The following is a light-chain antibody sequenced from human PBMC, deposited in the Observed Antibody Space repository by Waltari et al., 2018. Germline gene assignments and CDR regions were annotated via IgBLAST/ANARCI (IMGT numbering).Light chain of an antibody. CDR1: QSVSSN. Sequence: EIVMTQSPATLSVSPGERATLSCRASQSVSSNLAWYQQKPGQAPRLLIYGASTRATGIPARFSGSGYGTEFTLTISSLQSEDFAVYYCQQYNNWPRWGFGQGTKVEIK. J-gene: IGKJ1*01. CDR3: QQYNNWPRWG. V-gene: IGKV3-15*01. CDR2: GAS.